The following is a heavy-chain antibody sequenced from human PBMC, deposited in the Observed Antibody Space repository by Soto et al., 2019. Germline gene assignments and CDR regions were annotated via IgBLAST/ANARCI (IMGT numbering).Heavy chain of an antibody. D-gene: IGHD4-4*01. CDR3: AKRYSNSGDGFDY. V-gene: IGHV4-31*03. Sequence: KTSETLSLTCTVSGASISSGGYYWSWIRQHPGKGLEWIGYIYYSGNTYYNPSLKSRVTISIDTSKNQFSLDLSSVTAADTAVYYCAKRYSNSGDGFDYWGQGTLVTVSS. CDR1: GASISSGGYY. CDR2: IYYSGNT. J-gene: IGHJ4*02.